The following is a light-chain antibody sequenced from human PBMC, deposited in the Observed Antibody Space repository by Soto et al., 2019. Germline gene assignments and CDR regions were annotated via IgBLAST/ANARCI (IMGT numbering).Light chain of an antibody. CDR3: KSYASSMSGVV. CDR1: SSNIGAGYD. J-gene: IGLJ2*01. CDR2: GNI. V-gene: IGLV1-40*01. Sequence: QSVLTQPPSVSGAPGQRVTISCTGSSSNIGAGYDVHWYQQLPGTAPKLLIYGNINRPSGVPDRFSGSKSGTSASLAITGLQAEDEADYYCKSYASSMSGVVFGGGTKLSVL.